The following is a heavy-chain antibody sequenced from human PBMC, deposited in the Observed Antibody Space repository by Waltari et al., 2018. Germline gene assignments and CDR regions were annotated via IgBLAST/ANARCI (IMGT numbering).Heavy chain of an antibody. D-gene: IGHD2-2*01. J-gene: IGHJ6*03. CDR2: IYLSGST. V-gene: IGHV4-38-2*02. CDR3: ARESCSSTSCQYYYYYYMDV. Sequence: QVQLQESGPGLVKPSETRSLTCTVSGYSISSGYYWGWIRQPPGKGLEWIGSIYLSGSTYYNPSLKSRVTISVDTSKNQFSLKLSSVTAADTAVYYCARESCSSTSCQYYYYYYMDVWGKGTTVTVSS. CDR1: GYSISSGYY.